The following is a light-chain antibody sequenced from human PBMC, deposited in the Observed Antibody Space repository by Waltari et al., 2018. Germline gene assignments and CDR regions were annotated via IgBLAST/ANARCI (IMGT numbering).Light chain of an antibody. CDR3: AAWDDTLKGL. J-gene: IGLJ3*02. V-gene: IGLV1-44*01. CDR2: NDD. CDR1: SSNIGSNN. Sequence: QSVLPQPPSASGAPGQRVAITCSIGSSNIGSNNVNWYQQFPGTAPKLLMFNDDQRASGVPGRFSGSRSVTSASLAISGLQSEDEATYYCAAWDDTLKGLFGGGTTLTVL.